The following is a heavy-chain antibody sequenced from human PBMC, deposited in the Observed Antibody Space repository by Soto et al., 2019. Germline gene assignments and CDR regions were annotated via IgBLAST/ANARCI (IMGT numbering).Heavy chain of an antibody. CDR1: GYSFTSYW. J-gene: IGHJ6*02. Sequence: ECLKIACKGSGYSFTSYWIGWVRQMPGKGLEWMGIIYPGDSDTRYSPSFQGQVTISADKSISTAYLQWSSLKASDTAMYYCARRVSGLYYYYGMDVWGQGTTVTVSS. V-gene: IGHV5-51*01. CDR2: IYPGDSDT. D-gene: IGHD3-22*01. CDR3: ARRVSGLYYYYGMDV.